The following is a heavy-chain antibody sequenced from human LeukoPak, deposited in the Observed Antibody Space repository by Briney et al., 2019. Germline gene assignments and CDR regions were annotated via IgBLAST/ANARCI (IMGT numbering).Heavy chain of an antibody. CDR1: GFNFNRYG. J-gene: IGHJ5*02. D-gene: IGHD3-3*01. CDR3: AKCRITIYGVADH. V-gene: IGHV3-30*18. CDR2: MSHDGSNE. Sequence: PGGSLRPSCAVSGFNFNRYGMHWVRQAPGKGLEWVAVMSHDGSNEYYADSVKGRFTISRDTSKNTMYLQMNSLRPEDTAVYYCAKCRITIYGVADHWGQGTLVTVSS.